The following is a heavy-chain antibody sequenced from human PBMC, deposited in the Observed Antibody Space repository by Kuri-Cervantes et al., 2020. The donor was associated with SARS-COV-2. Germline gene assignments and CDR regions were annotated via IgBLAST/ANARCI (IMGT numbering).Heavy chain of an antibody. D-gene: IGHD1-26*01. CDR1: GFTVSNNY. CDR2: IYSDGRT. Sequence: GESLKISCAASGFTVSNNYMSWVRQAPGKGLEWVSVIYSDGRTNYADSVKGRFIISRDNYKNTLYLQIKSLRAEDTAVYYCARDGVVGIQGAFDFWGQGTMVTVSS. V-gene: IGHV3-53*01. J-gene: IGHJ3*01. CDR3: ARDGVVGIQGAFDF.